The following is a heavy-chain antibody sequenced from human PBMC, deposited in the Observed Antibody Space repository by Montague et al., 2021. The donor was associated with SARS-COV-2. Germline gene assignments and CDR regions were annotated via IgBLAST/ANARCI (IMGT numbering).Heavy chain of an antibody. Sequence: SETLSLTCTVSGDSISGYYWSWIRQSPGKGLEWIGYTYYSGSTNYNPSLKSRVTISVDTSKNQFSLKLRSVTAADTAVYYCARGQLWFDYWGQGTLVTVSS. CDR3: ARGQLWFDY. J-gene: IGHJ4*02. D-gene: IGHD5-18*01. CDR2: TYYSGST. V-gene: IGHV4-59*08. CDR1: GDSISGYY.